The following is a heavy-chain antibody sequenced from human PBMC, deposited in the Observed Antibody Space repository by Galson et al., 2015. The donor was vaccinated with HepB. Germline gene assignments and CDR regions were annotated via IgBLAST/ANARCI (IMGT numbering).Heavy chain of an antibody. CDR1: GGTFSSYT. D-gene: IGHD3-22*01. CDR2: INPSGGST. CDR3: ARGGNYYDSSGYYGDTYYFDY. Sequence: SVKVSCKASGGTFSSYTISWVRQAPGQGLEWMGIINPSGGSTSYAQKFQGRVTMTRDTSTSTVYMELSSLRSEDTAVYYCARGGNYYDSSGYYGDTYYFDYWGQGTLVTVSS. V-gene: IGHV1-46*01. J-gene: IGHJ4*02.